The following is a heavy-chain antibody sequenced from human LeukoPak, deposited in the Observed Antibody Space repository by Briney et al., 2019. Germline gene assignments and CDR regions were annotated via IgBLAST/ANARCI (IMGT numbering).Heavy chain of an antibody. CDR2: IYPGDSDT. J-gene: IGHJ6*02. CDR1: GYSFTSYW. CDR3: ARGWAARNYYYYYGMDV. V-gene: IGHV5-51*01. Sequence: GESLKISCKGSGYSFTSYWIGWVRQMPGKGLEWMGIIYPGDSDTRYSPSFQGQVTISADKSISTAYLQWSSLKASDTAMYYCARGWAARNYYYYYGMDVWGQGTTVTVSS. D-gene: IGHD6-6*01.